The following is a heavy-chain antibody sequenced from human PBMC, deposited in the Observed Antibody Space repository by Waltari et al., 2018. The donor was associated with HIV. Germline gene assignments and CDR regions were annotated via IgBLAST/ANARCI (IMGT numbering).Heavy chain of an antibody. Sequence: QGQLVESVGGVVQPGGSLRLSCAASGFSFSISGMNWVRQAPGKGLEWVTFIRYDGNTKYYADSVKGRFTISRDNSKNTLYLQMSSLRAEDTAVYYCAKELRSGYSYYYYGMDVWGQGTTVTVSS. D-gene: IGHD2-15*01. CDR3: AKELRSGYSYYYYGMDV. CDR2: IRYDGNTK. V-gene: IGHV3-30*02. J-gene: IGHJ6*02. CDR1: GFSFSISG.